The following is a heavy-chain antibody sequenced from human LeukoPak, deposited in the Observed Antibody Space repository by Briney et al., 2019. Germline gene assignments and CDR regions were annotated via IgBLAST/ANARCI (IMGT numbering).Heavy chain of an antibody. V-gene: IGHV5-10-1*01. CDR3: ATLNWGSRIRYLNL. CDR1: GYSFTNYW. J-gene: IGHJ2*01. CDR2: IDTSDSYT. D-gene: IGHD7-27*01. Sequence: GESLQISSKGSGYSFTNYWISGVRPMRGKGLEWMGRIDTSDSYTNYSPSFQGHVTISAAKSISTAYLQWSSLKASRPPLYYLATLNWGSRIRYLNLRGRGTLVTVSS.